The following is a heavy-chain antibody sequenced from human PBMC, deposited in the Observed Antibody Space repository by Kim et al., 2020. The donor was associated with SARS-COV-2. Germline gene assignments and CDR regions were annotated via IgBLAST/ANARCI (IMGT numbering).Heavy chain of an antibody. V-gene: IGHV3-48*02. J-gene: IGHJ4*02. CDR2: K. Sequence: KYNADSGKGRFTISRDKAKKSLYLQMDSLGEEDTAVYYCARDQWWAFASWGRGAPVTVSS. CDR3: ARDQWWAFAS. D-gene: IGHD2-8*01.